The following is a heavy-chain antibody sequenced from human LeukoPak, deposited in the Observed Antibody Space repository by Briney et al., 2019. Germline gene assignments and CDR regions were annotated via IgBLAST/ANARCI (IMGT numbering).Heavy chain of an antibody. D-gene: IGHD1-7*01. Sequence: SETPSLTCTVSGGSISSSSYYWGWIRQPPGKGLEWIGSIYYSGSTYYNPSLKSRVTISVDTSKNQFSLKLSSVTAADTAVYYCAREVSGTTDSAYYYYYYYMDVWGKGTTVTVSS. CDR1: GGSISSSSYY. J-gene: IGHJ6*03. CDR3: AREVSGTTDSAYYYYYYYMDV. CDR2: IYYSGST. V-gene: IGHV4-39*07.